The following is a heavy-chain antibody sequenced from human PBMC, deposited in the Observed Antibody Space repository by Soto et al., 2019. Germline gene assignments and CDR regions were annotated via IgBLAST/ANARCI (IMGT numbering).Heavy chain of an antibody. J-gene: IGHJ4*02. Sequence: GASVKVSCKASGGTFSNSVISWVRQAPGQGLEWMGGNIPIFGTANYAQKFQGRVTIIADESTGTTYMELTSLRSEDTAVYYCARAPILVGETTYENYFDYWGQGTLVTVSS. CDR2: NIPIFGTA. D-gene: IGHD2-21*01. CDR1: GGTFSNSV. V-gene: IGHV1-69*13. CDR3: ARAPILVGETTYENYFDY.